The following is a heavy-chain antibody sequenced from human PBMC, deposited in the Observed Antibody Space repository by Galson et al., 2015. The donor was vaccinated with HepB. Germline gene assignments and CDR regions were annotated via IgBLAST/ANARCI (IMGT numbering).Heavy chain of an antibody. J-gene: IGHJ4*02. D-gene: IGHD1-1*01. Sequence: SVKVSCKASGYTFTSYGISWVRQAPGQGLEWMGWISAYNGNTNYAQKLQGRVTMTTDTSTSTAYMELRSLRSDDTAVYYCARARGGRYNWKDVPFDYWGQGTLVTVSS. CDR3: ARARGGRYNWKDVPFDY. CDR1: GYTFTSYG. V-gene: IGHV1-18*01. CDR2: ISAYNGNT.